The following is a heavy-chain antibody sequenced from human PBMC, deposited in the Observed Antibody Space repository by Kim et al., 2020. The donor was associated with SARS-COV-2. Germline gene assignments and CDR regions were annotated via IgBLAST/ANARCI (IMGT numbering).Heavy chain of an antibody. Sequence: GGSLRLSCAASGFTFSSYWMHWVRQAPGKGLVWVSRINGDGSSATYADSVKGRFTISRDSAKNTLYLQMNSLRAEDTALYYCARSLLWGDWVDCWGQGTL. CDR1: GFTFSSYW. D-gene: IGHD3-16*01. CDR2: INGDGSSA. CDR3: ARSLLWGDWVDC. V-gene: IGHV3-74*01. J-gene: IGHJ4*02.